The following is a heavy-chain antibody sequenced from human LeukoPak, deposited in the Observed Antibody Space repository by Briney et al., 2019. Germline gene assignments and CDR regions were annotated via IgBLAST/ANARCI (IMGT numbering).Heavy chain of an antibody. CDR3: AGGIAAADM. J-gene: IGHJ1*01. V-gene: IGHV3-7*01. CDR1: GFTFSSYW. Sequence: GGSLRLSCAASGFTFSSYWMNWVRQAPGKGLEWVANIKTDGREKYYVDSVKGRFTISRDNAKNTLYLQMNSLRAEDTAVYYCAGGIAAADMWGQGTLVTVSS. CDR2: IKTDGREK. D-gene: IGHD6-13*01.